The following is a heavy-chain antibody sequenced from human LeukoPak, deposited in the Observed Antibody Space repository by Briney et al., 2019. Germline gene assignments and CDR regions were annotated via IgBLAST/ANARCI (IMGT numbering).Heavy chain of an antibody. J-gene: IGHJ4*02. V-gene: IGHV1-2*06. Sequence: GASVKVSCKASGYTFTGYYMHWVRQAPGHGLEWMGRINPNSGGTNYAQKFQGRVTMTRDTSISTAYMELSRLRSDDTAVYYCARSAITMVRGGGGYYFDYWGQGTLVTVSS. CDR1: GYTFTGYY. CDR2: INPNSGGT. CDR3: ARSAITMVRGGGGYYFDY. D-gene: IGHD3-10*01.